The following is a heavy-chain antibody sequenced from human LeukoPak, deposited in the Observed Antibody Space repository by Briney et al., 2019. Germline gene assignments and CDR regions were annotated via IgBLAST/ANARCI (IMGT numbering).Heavy chain of an antibody. CDR2: IYPKTGGT. CDR1: GYSFTGYY. CDR3: AGPWDQVGFDP. D-gene: IGHD1-26*01. V-gene: IGHV1-2*02. J-gene: IGHJ5*02. Sequence: ASVKVSCKASGYSFTGYYLHWVRQAPGQGLEWMGWIYPKTGGTSYAQKFQGRVTMTRDTSISTAYMELIGLRSDDTAVYYCAGPWDQVGFDPWGQGTLVSVSS.